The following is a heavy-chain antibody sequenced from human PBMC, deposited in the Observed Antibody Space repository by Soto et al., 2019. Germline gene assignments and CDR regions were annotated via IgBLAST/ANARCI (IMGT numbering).Heavy chain of an antibody. Sequence: GGSLRLSCAASGFTFSSYGMHWVRQAPGKGLEWVAVISYDGSNKYYADSVKGRFTISRDNSKNTLYLQMNSLRAEDTAVYYCAKDVVVGATPGLGDYHYYYGMDVWGQGTTVTVSS. D-gene: IGHD1-26*01. V-gene: IGHV3-30*18. CDR1: GFTFSSYG. CDR3: AKDVVVGATPGLGDYHYYYGMDV. CDR2: ISYDGSNK. J-gene: IGHJ6*02.